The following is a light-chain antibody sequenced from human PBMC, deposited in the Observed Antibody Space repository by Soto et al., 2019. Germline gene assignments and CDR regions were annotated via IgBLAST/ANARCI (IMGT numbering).Light chain of an antibody. Sequence: QSALTQPASVSGSPGQSITISCTGTSSDAGDYNYVSWYQQHPGKAPKLMIYEVSNRPSGVSNRFSGSKSGNTASLTISGLQAEDEADYYCSSYAGESTVTFGGGTKLTVL. CDR2: EVS. CDR1: SSDAGDYNY. V-gene: IGLV2-14*01. CDR3: SSYAGESTVT. J-gene: IGLJ2*01.